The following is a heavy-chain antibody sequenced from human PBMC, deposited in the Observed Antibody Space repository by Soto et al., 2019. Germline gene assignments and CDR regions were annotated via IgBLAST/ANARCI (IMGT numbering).Heavy chain of an antibody. CDR3: ARGGWDGELYSFLRY. D-gene: IGHD3-10*01. Sequence: GGSLRLSCAASGFTFSSYAMHWVRQAPGKGLEWVAVISYDGSNKYYADSVKGRFTISRDNSKNTLYLQMNSLRAEDTAVYYCARGGWDGELYSFLRYWGQGTLVTVSS. CDR2: ISYDGSNK. V-gene: IGHV3-30-3*01. CDR1: GFTFSSYA. J-gene: IGHJ4*02.